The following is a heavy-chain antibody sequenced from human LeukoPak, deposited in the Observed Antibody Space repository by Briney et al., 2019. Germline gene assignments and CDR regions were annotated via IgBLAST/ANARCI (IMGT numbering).Heavy chain of an antibody. CDR2: INCSGCSS. D-gene: IGHD3-3*01. CDR1: GCTYISSA. CDR3: AKETSGFGVVPVFDY. J-gene: IGHJ4*02. Sequence: GGELRQTCAGTGCTYISSAMSWVGQPTSRQREGVSAINCSGCSSYSTDSVKGRFTNSRDNSKNTLYLQMNNQRDEVTAGYYCAKETSGFGVVPVFDYWGQGTLVTVSS. V-gene: IGHV3-23*01.